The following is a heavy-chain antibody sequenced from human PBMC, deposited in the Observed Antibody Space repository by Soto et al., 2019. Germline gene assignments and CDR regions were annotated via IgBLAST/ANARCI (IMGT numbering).Heavy chain of an antibody. V-gene: IGHV4-39*01. CDR3: ATLRVSLSGPYGMNV. D-gene: IGHD2-15*01. CDR2: MLYSGLT. J-gene: IGHJ6*02. CDR1: GYSVSSSDYY. Sequence: PSETLSLTCSVSGYSVSSSDYYWAWIRQPPGKGLEWIGSMLYSGLTYYNPSLKSRVTLSVDTSKNQFSVRLNSVTAADTAVHYCATLRVSLSGPYGMNVWGQGTTVTVS.